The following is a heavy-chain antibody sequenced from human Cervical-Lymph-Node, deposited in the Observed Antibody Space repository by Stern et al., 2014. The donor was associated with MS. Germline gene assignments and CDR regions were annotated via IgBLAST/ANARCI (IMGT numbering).Heavy chain of an antibody. CDR2: IYPGDSET. CDR1: GFTFSIYW. CDR3: ARQTTAWASDV. V-gene: IGHV5-51*01. D-gene: IGHD1-14*01. Sequence: EVQLVQSGAELIRPGESLKISCKVSGFTFSIYWIAWVRQMPGKGLEWMAIIYPGDSETRYRQSFHGPVTMSADNSTSTAYLQWSSLKASDTAMYFCARQTTAWASDVWGQGTLVTVSS. J-gene: IGHJ4*02.